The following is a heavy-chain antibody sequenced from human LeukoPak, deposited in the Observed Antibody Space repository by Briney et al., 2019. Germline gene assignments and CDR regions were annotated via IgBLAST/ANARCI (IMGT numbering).Heavy chain of an antibody. Sequence: GGSLRLSCAASGFTFSSYWMSWVRQAPGKGLEWVANIKQDGSEKYYVDSVKGRFTISRDNAKNSLYLRMNSLRAEDTAVYYCARETDNWNGEDYYYGMDVWGQGTTVTVSS. CDR2: IKQDGSEK. CDR1: GFTFSSYW. D-gene: IGHD1-20*01. V-gene: IGHV3-7*01. CDR3: ARETDNWNGEDYYYGMDV. J-gene: IGHJ6*02.